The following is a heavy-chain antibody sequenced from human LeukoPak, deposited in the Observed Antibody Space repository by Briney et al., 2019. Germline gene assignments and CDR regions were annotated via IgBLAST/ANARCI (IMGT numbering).Heavy chain of an antibody. CDR3: AKEGYCSGDTCYGGYYMDV. CDR2: ISGSGGST. V-gene: IGHV3-23*01. Sequence: GGSLRLSCAASGFTFSSHGMNWVRQAPGKGLEWVSGISGSGGSTYYADSVKGRFTISRDNSKNTLYLQMNSLRAEDTAVYYCAKEGYCSGDTCYGGYYMDVWGKGTTVTISS. D-gene: IGHD2-15*01. CDR1: GFTFSSHG. J-gene: IGHJ6*03.